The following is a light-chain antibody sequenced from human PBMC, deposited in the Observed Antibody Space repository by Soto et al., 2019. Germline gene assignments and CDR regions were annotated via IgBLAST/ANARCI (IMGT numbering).Light chain of an antibody. V-gene: IGKV3-15*01. J-gene: IGKJ4*01. CDR3: THYNILWG. Sequence: EIVMTQSPATLSVSPGERVTLSCRASQSVRSNLAWYQQKPGQVPSVLIYGASTRSIGIPHRFSGSGSGTEFTLTISSLQSEGCAVYYFTHYNILWGFGGGTKGESK. CDR2: GAS. CDR1: QSVRSN.